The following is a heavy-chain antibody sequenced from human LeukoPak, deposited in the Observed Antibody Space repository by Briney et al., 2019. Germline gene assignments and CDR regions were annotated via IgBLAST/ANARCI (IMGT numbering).Heavy chain of an antibody. CDR1: GFTFDDYA. J-gene: IGHJ4*02. Sequence: PGGSLRLSCAASGFTFDDYAMHWVRQAPGKGLEWVSGISWNSGSIGYADSVKGRFTISRDNAKNSLYLQMNSLRAEDTAVYYCAKDRANSGSRYVGGLGFDYWGQGTLVTVSS. CDR3: AKDRANSGSRYVGGLGFDY. V-gene: IGHV3-9*01. CDR2: ISWNSGSI. D-gene: IGHD1-26*01.